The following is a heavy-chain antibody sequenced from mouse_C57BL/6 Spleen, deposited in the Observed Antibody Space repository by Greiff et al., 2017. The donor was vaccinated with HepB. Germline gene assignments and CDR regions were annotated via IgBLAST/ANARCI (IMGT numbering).Heavy chain of an antibody. CDR1: GYTFTDYY. CDR2: INPYNGGT. V-gene: IGHV1-19*01. D-gene: IGHD2-3*01. CDR3: ARVYDGYYGYFDV. Sequence: EVQLQQSGPVLVKPGASVKMSCKASGYTFTDYYMNWVKQSHGKSLEWIGVINPYNGGTSYNQKFKGKATLTVDKSSSTAYMELNSLTSEDSAVYYCARVYDGYYGYFDVWGTGTTVTVSS. J-gene: IGHJ1*03.